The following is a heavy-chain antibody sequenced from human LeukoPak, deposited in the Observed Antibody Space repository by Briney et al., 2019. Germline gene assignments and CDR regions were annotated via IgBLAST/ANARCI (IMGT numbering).Heavy chain of an antibody. D-gene: IGHD2-2*01. CDR3: ARGRRIVVVPAAVVFDY. CDR2: INHSGST. J-gene: IGHJ4*02. Sequence: PSETLSLTCAVYGGSFSGYYWSWIRQPPGKGLEWIGEINHSGSTNYNPSLKGRVTISVDTSKNQFSLKLSSVTAADTAVYYCARGRRIVVVPAAVVFDYWGQGTLVTVSS. CDR1: GGSFSGYY. V-gene: IGHV4-34*01.